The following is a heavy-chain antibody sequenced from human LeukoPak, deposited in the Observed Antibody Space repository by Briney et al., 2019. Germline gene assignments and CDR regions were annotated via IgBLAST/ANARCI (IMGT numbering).Heavy chain of an antibody. D-gene: IGHD4-23*01. J-gene: IGHJ3*02. CDR1: GFIFSDFA. Sequence: GGSLRLSCATSGFIFSDFAMHWVRQAPGKALEYVSAISSDGQTTYYVHSVKGRVTISRDNSKNTLYLQMNSLRAEDTAVYYCARDPTTVVTPGAFDIWGQGTMVTVSS. V-gene: IGHV3-64*01. CDR2: ISSDGQTT. CDR3: ARDPTTVVTPGAFDI.